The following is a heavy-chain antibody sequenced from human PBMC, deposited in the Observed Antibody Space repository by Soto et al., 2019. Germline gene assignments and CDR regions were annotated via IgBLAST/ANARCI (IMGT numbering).Heavy chain of an antibody. CDR1: GFTFSDYA. CDR3: AKDATAMTVLNFDY. J-gene: IGHJ4*02. D-gene: IGHD2-15*01. V-gene: IGHV3-23*01. CDR2: ISSSGGST. Sequence: PGGSLRLSCAASGFTFSDYAMSWVRQAPGKGLEWVSAISSSGGSTYYADSVKGRSTISRDNSKNTLYLQMNSLRAEDTAIYYCAKDATAMTVLNFDYWGQGTPVTVSS.